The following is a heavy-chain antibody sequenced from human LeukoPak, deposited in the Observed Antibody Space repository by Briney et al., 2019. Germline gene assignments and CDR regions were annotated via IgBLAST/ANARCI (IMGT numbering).Heavy chain of an antibody. J-gene: IGHJ4*02. CDR1: GGSFSGYY. D-gene: IGHD6-13*01. Sequence: SGTLSLTCAVYGGSFSGYYWSWIRQPPGKGLEWIGEIVHSGNTKYNPSLKSRVTISVDTSKNQFSLNLTSVTAADTAVYYCARGEQQLVGFFDYWGQGTLVTVSS. CDR2: IVHSGNT. CDR3: ARGEQQLVGFFDY. V-gene: IGHV4-34*01.